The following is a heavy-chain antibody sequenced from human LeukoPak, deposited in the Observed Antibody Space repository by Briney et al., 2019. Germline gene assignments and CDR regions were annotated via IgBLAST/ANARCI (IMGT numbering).Heavy chain of an antibody. CDR2: ISYDGSNK. CDR3: ARGSHSSGWYSTFDY. Sequence: GGSLRLSCAASGFTFSSYCMHWVRQAPGRGLEWVAVISYDGSNKYYADSVKGRFTISRDNSKNTLYLQMNSLRAEDTAVYYCARGSHSSGWYSTFDYWGQGTLVTVSS. D-gene: IGHD6-19*01. J-gene: IGHJ4*02. V-gene: IGHV3-30*03. CDR1: GFTFSSYC.